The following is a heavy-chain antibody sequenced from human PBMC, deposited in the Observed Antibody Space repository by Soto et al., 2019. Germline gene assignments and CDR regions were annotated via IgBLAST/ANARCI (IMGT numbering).Heavy chain of an antibody. V-gene: IGHV4-4*07. CDR3: AREPDGGYLDY. J-gene: IGHJ4*02. CDR1: GVSISDSY. D-gene: IGHD2-2*01. Sequence: QVLLQESGPGLVKPSETLSLTCTVSGVSISDSYWAWIRQPAGKGLEWIGRVFTSGSTTYNPSLKSRGTMSVDASKRQFFLRLNSLTAADTTVYYCAREPDGGYLDYWGQGALVAVSS. CDR2: VFTSGST.